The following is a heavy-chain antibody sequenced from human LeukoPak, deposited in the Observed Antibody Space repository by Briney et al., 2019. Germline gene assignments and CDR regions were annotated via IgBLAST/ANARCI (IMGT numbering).Heavy chain of an antibody. J-gene: IGHJ4*02. Sequence: SETLSLTCTVSGGSISSGSYYWSWIRQPPGKGLEWIGYICYSGSTNYNPSLKSRVTISVDTSKNQFSLKLSSVTAADTAVYYCARGYYGSGGGDFDYWGQGTLVTVSS. D-gene: IGHD3-10*01. CDR2: ICYSGST. CDR3: ARGYYGSGGGDFDY. CDR1: GGSISSGSYY. V-gene: IGHV4-61*01.